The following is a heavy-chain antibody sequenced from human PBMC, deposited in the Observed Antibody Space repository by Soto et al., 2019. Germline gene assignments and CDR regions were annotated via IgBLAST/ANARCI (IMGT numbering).Heavy chain of an antibody. J-gene: IGHJ6*02. Sequence: PSQTLSLTCAISGDSVSSNSAAWNRIRQSPSRGLEWLGRTYYRSKWYNDYAVSVKSRITINPDTSKNQFSLQLNSVTPEDTAVYYCARESCQFVATMEVGSSLTVNGMAAWGQGTTVTVSS. V-gene: IGHV6-1*01. D-gene: IGHD5-12*01. CDR3: ARESCQFVATMEVGSSLTVNGMAA. CDR2: TYYRSKWYN. CDR1: GDSVSSNSAA.